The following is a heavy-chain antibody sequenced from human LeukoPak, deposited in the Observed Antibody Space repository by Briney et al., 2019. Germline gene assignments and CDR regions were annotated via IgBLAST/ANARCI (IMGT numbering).Heavy chain of an antibody. CDR2: ISNGGGSA. Sequence: GGSLRLSCAASGFTFSSYPMSWVRQAPGKGLQWVSAISNGGGSAYYADSVKGRFTISRDNSKSTLYLQMDSLRADDTAIYYCAARPRMPPRFDYWGQGTLSPSPQ. CDR1: GFTFSSYP. CDR3: AARPRMPPRFDY. J-gene: IGHJ4*02. D-gene: IGHD1-14*01. V-gene: IGHV3-23*01.